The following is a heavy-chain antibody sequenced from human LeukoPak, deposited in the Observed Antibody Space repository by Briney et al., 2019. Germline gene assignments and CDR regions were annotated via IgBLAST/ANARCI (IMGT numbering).Heavy chain of an antibody. CDR2: LHTGGRT. V-gene: IGHV3-53*01. Sequence: GGSLRLSCAASGFIVSNSYMSWVRQAPGKGLERVSVLHTGGRTFYADSVMGRFTISRDNSKNTLYLQMNSLRAEDTAVYYCARGVGYVDYWGQGTLVTVSS. CDR3: ARGVGYVDY. J-gene: IGHJ4*02. CDR1: GFIVSNSY.